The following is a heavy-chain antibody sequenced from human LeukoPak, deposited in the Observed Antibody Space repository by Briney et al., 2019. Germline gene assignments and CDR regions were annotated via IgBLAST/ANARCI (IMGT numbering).Heavy chain of an antibody. CDR3: ARDGVETTLYYNYYYMDV. D-gene: IGHD1-1*01. J-gene: IGHJ6*03. CDR2: IYYSGST. V-gene: IGHV4-59*01. CDR1: GGSISSYY. Sequence: PSETLSLTCTVSGGSISSYYWSWIRQPPGKGLEWIGYIYYSGSTNYNPSLKSRVTISVDTSKNQFSLKLSSVTAADTAVYYCARDGVETTLYYNYYYMDVWGKGTTVTISS.